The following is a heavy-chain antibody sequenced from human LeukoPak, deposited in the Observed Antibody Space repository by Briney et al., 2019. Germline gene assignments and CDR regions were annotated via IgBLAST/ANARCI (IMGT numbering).Heavy chain of an antibody. CDR3: ARDQGYCSSTSCYTGLDY. V-gene: IGHV1-69*01. CDR1: GGTFSSYA. J-gene: IGHJ4*02. D-gene: IGHD2-2*02. Sequence: SVKVSCKASGGTFSSYAISWVRQAPGQGLEWMGGIIPIFGTANYTQKFQGRVTITADESTSTAYMELSSLRSEDTAVYYCARDQGYCSSTSCYTGLDYRGQGTLVTVSS. CDR2: IIPIFGTA.